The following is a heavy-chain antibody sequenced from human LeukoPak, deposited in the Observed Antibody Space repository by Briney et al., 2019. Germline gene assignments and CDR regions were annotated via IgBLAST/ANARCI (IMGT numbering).Heavy chain of an antibody. J-gene: IGHJ3*02. CDR3: ARGLDYGDYARNDAFDI. D-gene: IGHD4-17*01. CDR2: IYYSGST. Sequence: SETLSLTCTVSGASVSGSAYYWGWTRQPPGKGLEWIGNIYYSGSTNYNPSLKSRVTISVDTSKNQFSLKLSSVTAADTAVYYCARGLDYGDYARNDAFDIWGQGTMVTVSS. V-gene: IGHV4-61*08. CDR1: GASVSGSAYY.